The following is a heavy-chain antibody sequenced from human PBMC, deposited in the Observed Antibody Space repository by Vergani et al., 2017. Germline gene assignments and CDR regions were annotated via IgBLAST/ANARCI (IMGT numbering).Heavy chain of an antibody. V-gene: IGHV5-51*01. Sequence: EVQLVQSGAEVKKPGESLKISCKGSGYSFTSYWIGWVRQMPGKGLEWMGIIYPGDSDTRYSPSFQGQVTISAEKSISTAYLQWSSLKASDTTMYYCATRRGGGYSYGPDKSFDDWGQGSLVTVSS. CDR3: ATRRGGGYSYGPDKSFDD. J-gene: IGHJ4*02. CDR2: IYPGDSDT. CDR1: GYSFTSYW. D-gene: IGHD5-18*01.